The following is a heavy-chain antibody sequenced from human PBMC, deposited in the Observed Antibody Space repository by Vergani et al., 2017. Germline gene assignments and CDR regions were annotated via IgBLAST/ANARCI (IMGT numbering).Heavy chain of an antibody. D-gene: IGHD2-15*01. CDR1: GASIRSRNYY. Sequence: QMQLQESGPGLVKPSATLSLTCSVSGASIRSRNYYWGWIRQPPGKGLEWIASIYYSGSTYYNPSLKSRVTISEDPSKNQFTLKLSSVTAADTAVYFGARHSTVKLVVKLGWIDPWGQGILVTVSS. CDR3: ARHSTVKLVVKLGWIDP. J-gene: IGHJ5*02. V-gene: IGHV4-39*01. CDR2: IYYSGST.